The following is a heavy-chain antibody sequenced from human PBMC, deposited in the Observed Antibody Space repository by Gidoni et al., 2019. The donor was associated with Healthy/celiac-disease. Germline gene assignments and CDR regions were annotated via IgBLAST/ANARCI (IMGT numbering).Heavy chain of an antibody. J-gene: IGHJ3*02. CDR2: IYYSGSP. CDR1: GGSISSGGYY. D-gene: IGHD3-3*01. V-gene: IGHV4-31*03. CDR3: ARGQSTIFGVVIDDAFDI. Sequence: QVQLQESGPGLVKPSQTLSLTCTVSGGSISSGGYYWSWIRKDPGKGREWIGYIYYSGSPYNNPSLKSRVTISVDTSKNQFSLKLSAVTAADTAVYYCARGQSTIFGVVIDDAFDIWGQGTMVTVSS.